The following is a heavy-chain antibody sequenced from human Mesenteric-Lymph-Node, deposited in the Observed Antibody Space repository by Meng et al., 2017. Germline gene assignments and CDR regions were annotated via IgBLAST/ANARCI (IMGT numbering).Heavy chain of an antibody. CDR2: ISSSGSTI. CDR1: GFTFSSYE. V-gene: IGHV3-48*03. J-gene: IGHJ6*02. Sequence: GESLKISCAASGFTFSSYEMNWVRQAPGKGLEWVSYISSSGSTIFYADSVKGRFTISRDNAKNYLYLQMNSLRAEDTALYHCARGGYNYYYGMEVWGQGTTVTVSS. CDR3: ARGGYNYYYGMEV.